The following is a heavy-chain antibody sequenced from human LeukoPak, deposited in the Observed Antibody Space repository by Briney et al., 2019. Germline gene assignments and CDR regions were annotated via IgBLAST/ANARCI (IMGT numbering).Heavy chain of an antibody. J-gene: IGHJ5*02. CDR1: GGSISSYY. V-gene: IGHV4-59*01. Sequence: TSETLSLTCTVSGGSISSYYWSWIRQPPGKGLEWIGYIYYSGSTNYNPSLKSRVTISVDTSKNQFSLKLSSVTAADTAVYYCARAALGGDCNWFDPWGQGTLVTVSS. CDR2: IYYSGST. D-gene: IGHD2-21*02. CDR3: ARAALGGDCNWFDP.